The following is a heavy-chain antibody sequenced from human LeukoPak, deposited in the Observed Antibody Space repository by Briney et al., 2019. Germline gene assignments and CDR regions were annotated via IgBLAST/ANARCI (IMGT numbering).Heavy chain of an antibody. CDR2: IYSGGVT. CDR1: GITVSDNY. J-gene: IGHJ6*03. Sequence: SGGSLRLSCAASGITVSDNYMNWVRQAPGKGLEWVSVIYSGGVTYYADSVKGRLTISRDNSHNTLYLQMSGLRAEDTAVYYCARRIGFSYYYMDVWGKGTTVTVSS. CDR3: ARRIGFSYYYMDV. D-gene: IGHD2/OR15-2a*01. V-gene: IGHV3-66*04.